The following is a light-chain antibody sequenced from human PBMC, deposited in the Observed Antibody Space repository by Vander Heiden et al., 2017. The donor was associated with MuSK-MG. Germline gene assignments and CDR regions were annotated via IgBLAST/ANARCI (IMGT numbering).Light chain of an antibody. CDR2: RDS. CDR3: QVWDSSTAV. V-gene: IGLV3-9*01. Sequence: SYELTQPLSVSVPLGPPARIPCGENNIGSKKLHWYQQKPGQAPVLVIYRDSKRPAGIPERFSGSNSGNTATLTISRAQAGDEADYYCQVWDSSTAVFGGGTKLTVL. J-gene: IGLJ2*01. CDR1: NIGSKK.